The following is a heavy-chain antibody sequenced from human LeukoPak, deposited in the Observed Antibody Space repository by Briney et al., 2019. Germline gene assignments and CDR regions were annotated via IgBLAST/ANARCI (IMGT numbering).Heavy chain of an antibody. CDR1: GGSISSYY. Sequence: SETLSLTCTVSGGSISSYYWSWIRQPAGKGLEWIGRIYTSGSTNYNPSLKSRVTISVDTSKNQFSLKLSSVTAADTAVYYCAIEMATIAAFDIWGQGTMVTVSS. V-gene: IGHV4-4*07. CDR3: AIEMATIAAFDI. D-gene: IGHD5-24*01. CDR2: IYTSGST. J-gene: IGHJ3*02.